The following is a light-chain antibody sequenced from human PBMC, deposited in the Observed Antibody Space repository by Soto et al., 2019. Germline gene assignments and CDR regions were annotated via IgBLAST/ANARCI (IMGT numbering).Light chain of an antibody. CDR1: QSVSSD. CDR3: QQNKLWYT. J-gene: IGKJ2*01. CDR2: DAS. V-gene: IGKV3-15*01. Sequence: EIVMTQSPATLSVSPGERATLSCRASQSVSSDLAWYQQKPGQAPRLLIYDASTRATGIPARFSGSGSGTEFTLTISSLQSEDFAVYYCQQNKLWYTFAQGTKLEIK.